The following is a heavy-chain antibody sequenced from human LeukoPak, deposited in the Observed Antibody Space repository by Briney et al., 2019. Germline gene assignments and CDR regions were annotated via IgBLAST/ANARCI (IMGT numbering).Heavy chain of an antibody. V-gene: IGHV4-34*01. J-gene: IGHJ4*02. Sequence: SETLSLTCAVYGGSFSGYYWSWIRRPPGKGLEWIGEINHSGSTNYNPSPKSRVTISVDTSKNQFSLKLSSVTAADTAVYYCGYGDYRRGGDYWGQGTLVTVSS. D-gene: IGHD4-17*01. CDR1: GGSFSGYY. CDR2: INHSGST. CDR3: GYGDYRRGGDY.